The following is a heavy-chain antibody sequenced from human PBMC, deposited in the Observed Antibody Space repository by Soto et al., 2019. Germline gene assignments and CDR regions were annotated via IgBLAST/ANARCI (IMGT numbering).Heavy chain of an antibody. V-gene: IGHV3-49*03. D-gene: IGHD1-26*01. CDR3: GREVVHHWDAFDI. CDR2: IRSKTYGGAA. CDR1: GFTFSDYG. Sequence: GGSLRLSCTASGFTFSDYGVSWFRQAPGKGLEWVSFIRSKTYGGAAEYAASVEGRFTIFRSDSESTAYLLLNNLTTQDTGVYFCGREVVHHWDAFDIWGQGTVVTVSS. J-gene: IGHJ3*02.